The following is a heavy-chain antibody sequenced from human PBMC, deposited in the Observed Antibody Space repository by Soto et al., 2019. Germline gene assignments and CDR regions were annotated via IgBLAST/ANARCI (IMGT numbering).Heavy chain of an antibody. CDR3: AREGLIAAAGTRRFDP. Sequence: QVQLVESGGGVVQPGRSLRLSCAASGFTFSSYGMHWVRQAPGKGLEWVAVIWYDGSNKYYADSVKGRFTISRDNSKNTLYLQMNSLRAEDTAVYYCAREGLIAAAGTRRFDPWGQGTLVTVSS. V-gene: IGHV3-33*01. D-gene: IGHD6-13*01. CDR2: IWYDGSNK. J-gene: IGHJ5*02. CDR1: GFTFSSYG.